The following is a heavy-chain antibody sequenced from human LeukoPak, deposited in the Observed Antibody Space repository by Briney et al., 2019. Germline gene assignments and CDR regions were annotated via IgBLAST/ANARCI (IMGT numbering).Heavy chain of an antibody. CDR2: ISGSGGST. CDR1: GFTFSSYA. J-gene: IGHJ4*02. CDR3: ANNEYSSSWYYFDY. D-gene: IGHD6-13*01. Sequence: GGSLRLSCAASGFTFSSYAMSWVRQAPGKGLEWVSAISGSGGSTYYADSVKGRFTISRDNSKNTLYLQTNGLRAEDTAVYYCANNEYSSSWYYFDYWGQGTLVTVSS. V-gene: IGHV3-23*01.